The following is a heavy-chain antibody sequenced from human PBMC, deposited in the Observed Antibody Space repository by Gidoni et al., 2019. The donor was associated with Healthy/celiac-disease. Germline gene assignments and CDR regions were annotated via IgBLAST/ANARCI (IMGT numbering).Heavy chain of an antibody. CDR1: GFTFSSYA. CDR2: ISYDGSNK. Sequence: VQLVESGGGVVQPGRSLRLSCAASGFTFSSYAMHWVRQAPGKGLEWVAVISYDGSNKYYADSVKGRFTISRDNSKNTLYLQMNSLRAEDTAVYYCARDKYGMDVWGQGTTVTVSS. J-gene: IGHJ6*02. CDR3: ARDKYGMDV. V-gene: IGHV3-30*04.